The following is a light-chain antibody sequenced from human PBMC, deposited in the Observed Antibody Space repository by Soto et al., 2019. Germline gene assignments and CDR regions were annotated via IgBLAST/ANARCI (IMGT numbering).Light chain of an antibody. V-gene: IGLV4-69*01. CDR3: QTWGTGFWV. J-gene: IGLJ3*02. CDR2: LNSDGSH. CDR1: SGHSSYA. Sequence: QPVLTQSPSASASLGASVKLTCTLSSGHSSYAIAWHQQQPEKGPRYLMKLNSDGSHSKGDGIPDRFSGSSSGAERYLTISSLQSEGEADYYCQTWGTGFWVFGGGTKVTVL.